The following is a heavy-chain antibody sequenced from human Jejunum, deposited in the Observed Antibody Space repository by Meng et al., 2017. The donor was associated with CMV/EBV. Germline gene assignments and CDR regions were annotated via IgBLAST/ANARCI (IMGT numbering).Heavy chain of an antibody. D-gene: IGHD4-11*01. Sequence: FRQYWMHWVRQAPGKGLEWVANIRHDGRSTAYADSVQGRFTISRDNSKSTLYLQMNSLRPDDTAVYYCARDALTVSPYYYGMGVWGQGTTVTVSS. V-gene: IGHV3-30*02. CDR2: IRHDGRST. CDR3: ARDALTVSPYYYGMGV. CDR1: FRQYW. J-gene: IGHJ6*02.